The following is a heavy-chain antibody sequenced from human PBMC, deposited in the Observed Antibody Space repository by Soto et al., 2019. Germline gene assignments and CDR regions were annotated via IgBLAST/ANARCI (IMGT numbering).Heavy chain of an antibody. CDR2: ISPDGINK. Sequence: QVQLVESGGGVVQPGGSLRLSCTVTGFNLSDYGMHWVRQAPGKGLEWVAVISPDGINKYYPDSLRGRFTISRDNSKNTLYLQMSSLRGEDTAVYYCVKPSGWYPDYWGQGTHVTVSS. D-gene: IGHD6-19*01. V-gene: IGHV3-30*18. CDR3: VKPSGWYPDY. J-gene: IGHJ4*02. CDR1: GFNLSDYG.